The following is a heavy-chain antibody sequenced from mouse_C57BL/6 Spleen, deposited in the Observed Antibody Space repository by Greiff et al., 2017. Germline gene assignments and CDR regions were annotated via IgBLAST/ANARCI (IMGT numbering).Heavy chain of an antibody. CDR1: GYTFTDYN. CDR3: ARRDPAWFAY. Sequence: VQLQQSGPELVKPGASVKIPCKASGYTFTDYNMDWVKQSHGKSLEWIGDINPNNGGTIYNQKFKGKATLTVDKSSSTAYMELRSLTSEDTAVYYCARRDPAWFAYWGQGTLVTVSA. V-gene: IGHV1-18*01. CDR2: INPNNGGT. J-gene: IGHJ3*01.